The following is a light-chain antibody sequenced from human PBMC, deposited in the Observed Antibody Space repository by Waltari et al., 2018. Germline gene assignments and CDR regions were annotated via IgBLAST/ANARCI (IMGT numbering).Light chain of an antibody. Sequence: SYVLTQPPSVSVAPGQTARITCGGNNIGSKSVYWYQRKPGQAPVLVVYDDSARPSGIPERFSGSNSGNTATLTISRVEAGDEADYYCQVWDSSSDHTWVFGGGTKLTVL. J-gene: IGLJ3*02. CDR1: NIGSKS. CDR3: QVWDSSSDHTWV. V-gene: IGLV3-21*02. CDR2: DDS.